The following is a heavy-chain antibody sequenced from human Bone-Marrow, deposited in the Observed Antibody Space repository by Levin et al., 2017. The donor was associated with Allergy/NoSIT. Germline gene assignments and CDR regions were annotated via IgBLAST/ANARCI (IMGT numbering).Heavy chain of an antibody. CDR2: ISSSSSHV. CDR3: ARDRTYGILRNYGMDV. V-gene: IGHV3-21*01. CDR1: GFTFNKFG. D-gene: IGHD4-17*01. Sequence: GESLKISCEASGFTFNKFGMNWVRQAPGKGLEWVSSISSSSSHVYYADSVKGRFTISRDNAKNSLYLQMNSLRVEDTAVYYCARDRTYGILRNYGMDVWGQGTTVTVSS. J-gene: IGHJ6*02.